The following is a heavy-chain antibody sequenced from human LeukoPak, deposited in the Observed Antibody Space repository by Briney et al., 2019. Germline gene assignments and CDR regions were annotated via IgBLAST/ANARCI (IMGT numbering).Heavy chain of an antibody. J-gene: IGHJ4*02. V-gene: IGHV1-69*01. Sequence: ASVKVSCKASGGTFSSYAISWVRQAPGQGLEWMGGIILIFGTANYSQKFQGRVTITADESTSTAYMELSSLRSEDTAVYYCARENSSSWSTFDYWGQGTLVTVSS. CDR1: GGTFSSYA. CDR2: IILIFGTA. CDR3: ARENSSSWSTFDY. D-gene: IGHD6-13*01.